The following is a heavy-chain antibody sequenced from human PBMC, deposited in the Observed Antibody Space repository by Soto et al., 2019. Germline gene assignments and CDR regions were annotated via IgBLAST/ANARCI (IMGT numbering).Heavy chain of an antibody. J-gene: IGHJ6*02. CDR2: IIPILGIA. Sequence: ASVKVSCKASGYTFTSYTISWVRQAPGQGLEWMGRIIPILGIANYAQKFQGRVTITADKSTSTAYMELSSLRSEDTAVYYCASAIAAAGSDYYYGMDVWGQVTTVTVSS. D-gene: IGHD6-13*01. CDR3: ASAIAAAGSDYYYGMDV. V-gene: IGHV1-69*02. CDR1: GYTFTSYT.